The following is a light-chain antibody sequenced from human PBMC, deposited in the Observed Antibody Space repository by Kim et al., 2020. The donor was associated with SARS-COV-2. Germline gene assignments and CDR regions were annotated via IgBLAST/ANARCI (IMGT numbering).Light chain of an antibody. CDR2: AAS. Sequence: ASVGDRVTITCQASQSISSYLNWYQQKPGKAPKLLIYAASSLQSGVPSRFSGSVSGTDFTLTISSLQPEDFATYYCQQSYSSPWTFGQGTKVDIK. CDR3: QQSYSSPWT. V-gene: IGKV1-39*01. CDR1: QSISSY. J-gene: IGKJ1*01.